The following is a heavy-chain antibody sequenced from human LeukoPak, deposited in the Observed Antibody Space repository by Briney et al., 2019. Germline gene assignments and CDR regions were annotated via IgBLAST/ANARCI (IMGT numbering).Heavy chain of an antibody. V-gene: IGHV3-23*01. CDR2: ISDSGGIT. J-gene: IGHJ4*02. Sequence: GGSLRLSCAASGFAFSSQAMGWVRQAPGKGLEWVSVISDSGGITYYADSVRGRFTISRDNAKNSLYLQMNSLRAEDTAVYYCARFARFGDLQGGGYFDYWGQGTLVTVSS. CDR1: GFAFSSQA. D-gene: IGHD3-16*01. CDR3: ARFARFGDLQGGGYFDY.